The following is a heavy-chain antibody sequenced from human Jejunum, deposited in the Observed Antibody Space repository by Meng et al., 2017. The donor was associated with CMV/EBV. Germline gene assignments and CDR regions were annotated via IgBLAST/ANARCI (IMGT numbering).Heavy chain of an antibody. Sequence: QITLKESGPTLVKPXXXXTXTXTFXGFSLSSNGAGVGWIRQPPGKALEWLATIYWDDDKHYRPSLRSRLTITTDSSKTHVVLIMTNMDPEDTATYFCVHRPGGGSGWTWFDSWGQGILGTVSS. V-gene: IGHV2-5*02. CDR2: IYWDDDK. D-gene: IGHD6-19*01. CDR3: VHRPGGGSGWTWFDS. CDR1: GFSLSSNGAG. J-gene: IGHJ5*01.